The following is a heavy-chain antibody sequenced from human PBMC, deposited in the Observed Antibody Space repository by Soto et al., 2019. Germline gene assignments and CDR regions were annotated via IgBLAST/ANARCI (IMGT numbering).Heavy chain of an antibody. J-gene: IGHJ4*02. D-gene: IGHD1-26*01. V-gene: IGHV4-4*09. CDR2: TSFSGYT. Sequence: QVQLQESGPGLVKPSETLSLTCTVSGGSINSDSWSWIRQSPGKALEWIGYTSFSGYTSYSPSLKSRVTISVDMSKSQFSLRLTSVTAADTAVYYCVRGGNPYHYATSGPGTFDKWGQGTLVSVSS. CDR3: VRGGNPYHYATSGPGTFDK. CDR1: GGSINSDS.